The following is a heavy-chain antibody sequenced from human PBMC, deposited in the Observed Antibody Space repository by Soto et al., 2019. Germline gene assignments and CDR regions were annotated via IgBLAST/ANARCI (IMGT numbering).Heavy chain of an antibody. V-gene: IGHV4-4*01. J-gene: IGHJ5*02. CDR2: IYHSGST. CDR1: GGSISSSNW. Sequence: PSETLSLTCAVSGGSISSSNWWSWVRQPPGKGLEWIGEIYHSGSTNYNPSLKSRVTISVDKSKNQFSLKLSSVTAADTAVYCCASADYYGSGSRFDPWGQGTLVTVSS. D-gene: IGHD3-10*01. CDR3: ASADYYGSGSRFDP.